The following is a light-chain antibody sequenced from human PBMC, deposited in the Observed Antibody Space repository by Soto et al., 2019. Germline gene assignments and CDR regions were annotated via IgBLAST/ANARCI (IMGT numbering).Light chain of an antibody. Sequence: QSALAQPSSVSGSPGQSITISCTVTSSDVGSYNYVSWYQQHPGKAPKLLIYEVTNRPSGVSDRFSGSKSGNTASLTISGLQAEDEANYYCNSYTTLSNRVFGTGTRSPS. J-gene: IGLJ1*01. CDR2: EVT. V-gene: IGLV2-14*01. CDR3: NSYTTLSNRV. CDR1: SSDVGSYNY.